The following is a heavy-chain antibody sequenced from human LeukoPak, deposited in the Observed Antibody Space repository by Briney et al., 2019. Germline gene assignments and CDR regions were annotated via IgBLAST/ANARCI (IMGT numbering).Heavy chain of an antibody. Sequence: GGSLRLSCAASGFIFSSYWMSWVRQAPGKGLEWVANIKQDGSEKYYVDSVKGRFTISRDNAKNSLYLQMNSLRAEDTAVYYCARGTRFPYFDYWGQGTLVTVSS. J-gene: IGHJ4*02. CDR1: GFIFSSYW. CDR3: ARGTRFPYFDY. V-gene: IGHV3-7*01. CDR2: IKQDGSEK.